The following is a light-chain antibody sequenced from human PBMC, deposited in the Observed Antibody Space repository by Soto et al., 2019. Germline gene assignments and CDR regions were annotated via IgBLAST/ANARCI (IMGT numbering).Light chain of an antibody. CDR1: QSVSSSY. V-gene: IGKV3-20*01. J-gene: IGKJ1*01. Sequence: EIVLTQSPGTLSLSPGERATLSCRASQSVSSSYLAWYQQKPGQAPRLLIHGASSRPTAIPDRFRGSGSGTDFTVTISRLEPEDFAVYYCQQYGSSPQSFGQGTKVEIK. CDR2: GAS. CDR3: QQYGSSPQS.